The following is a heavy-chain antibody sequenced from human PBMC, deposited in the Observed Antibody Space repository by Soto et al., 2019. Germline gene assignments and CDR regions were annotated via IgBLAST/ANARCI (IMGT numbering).Heavy chain of an antibody. D-gene: IGHD2-2*01. V-gene: IGHV3-74*01. CDR1: GFTFSTYW. Sequence: GGFLRLSCAASGFTFSTYWMHWVRQAPGKGLVWVSRINTDGSATGYADSVKGRFSISRDNAKNTLFLQMDSLRAEDTAVYYCARLVIRAATHVAEFDPWAQGTLVTVSS. CDR3: ARLVIRAATHVAEFDP. CDR2: INTDGSAT. J-gene: IGHJ5*02.